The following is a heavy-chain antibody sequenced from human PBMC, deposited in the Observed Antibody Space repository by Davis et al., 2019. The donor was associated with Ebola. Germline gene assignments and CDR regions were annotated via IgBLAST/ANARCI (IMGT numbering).Heavy chain of an antibody. V-gene: IGHV3-23*01. CDR1: GITLSSYS. J-gene: IGHJ4*02. CDR3: AKESMPLTSIAALIDY. CDR2: ISGSGGST. Sequence: PGGSLRLSCAASGITLSSYSMNWVRQAPGKGLEWVSAISGSGGSTYYADSVKGRFTISRDNSKNTLYLQMNSLRAEDTAVYYCAKESMPLTSIAALIDYWGQGTLVTVSS. D-gene: IGHD6-6*01.